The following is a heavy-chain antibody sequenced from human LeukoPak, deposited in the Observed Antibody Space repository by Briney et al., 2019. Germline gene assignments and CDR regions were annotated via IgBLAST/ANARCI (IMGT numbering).Heavy chain of an antibody. V-gene: IGHV1-8*01. CDR2: MNPNSGNT. CDR3: ARPIVGGTGRPDGFDI. Sequence: ASVKVSCKASGYTFTSYDINWVRQATGQGLEWMGWMNPNSGNTGYAQKFQGRVTMTRNTSISTAYMELSSLRSEDTAVYYCARPIVGGTGRPDGFDIWGQGTMVTVSS. CDR1: GYTFTSYD. D-gene: IGHD1-26*01. J-gene: IGHJ3*02.